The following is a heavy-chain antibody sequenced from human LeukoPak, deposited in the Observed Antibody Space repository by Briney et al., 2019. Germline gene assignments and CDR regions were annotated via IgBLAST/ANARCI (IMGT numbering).Heavy chain of an antibody. CDR3: ARGDYVWGSYRYTIDY. J-gene: IGHJ4*02. CDR1: GYTFTSYD. Sequence: ASVKVSCKASGYTFTSYDINWVRQATGQGLEWMGWMNPDSGNTGYAQKFQGRVTMTRNTSISTAYMELSSLRSEDTAVYYCARGDYVWGSYRYTIDYWGQGTLVTVSS. CDR2: MNPDSGNT. V-gene: IGHV1-8*01. D-gene: IGHD3-16*02.